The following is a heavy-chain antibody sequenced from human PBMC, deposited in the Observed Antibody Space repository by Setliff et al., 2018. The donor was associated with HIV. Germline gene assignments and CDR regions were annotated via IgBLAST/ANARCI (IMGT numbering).Heavy chain of an antibody. Sequence: ASVKVSCKASGYTFTSYGISWVRQAPGQGLEWMGWISVNNGNIKYAKKLQGRVTITRDTSASTAYMELSSLRSEDTAVYYCARSRSGWSSPFDYWGQGTLVTVSS. CDR3: ARSRSGWSSPFDY. V-gene: IGHV1-18*01. CDR2: ISVNNGNI. J-gene: IGHJ4*02. CDR1: GYTFTSYG. D-gene: IGHD6-19*01.